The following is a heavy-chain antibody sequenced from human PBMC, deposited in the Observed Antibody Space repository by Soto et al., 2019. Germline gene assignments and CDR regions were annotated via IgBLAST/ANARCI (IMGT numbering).Heavy chain of an antibody. V-gene: IGHV3-21*01. CDR3: ARDGPYYYGSGSYFRYYGMDV. Sequence: GSLRPSGAAPGFTFSSYSMNWVRQAPGKGLEWVSSISSISSYIYYADSVKGRFTISRDNAKNSLYLQMNSLRAEDTAVYYCARDGPYYYGSGSYFRYYGMDVWGQGTTVTVSS. CDR2: ISSISSYI. D-gene: IGHD3-10*01. CDR1: GFTFSSYS. J-gene: IGHJ6*02.